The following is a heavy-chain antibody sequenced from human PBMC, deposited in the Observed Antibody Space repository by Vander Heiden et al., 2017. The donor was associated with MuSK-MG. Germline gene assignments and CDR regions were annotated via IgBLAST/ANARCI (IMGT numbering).Heavy chain of an antibody. V-gene: IGHV4-59*08. CDR3: ARHARSGYSSSWYDY. CDR2: IYYSGST. D-gene: IGHD6-13*01. CDR1: GGPISSYY. Sequence: QVQLQESGPGLVKPSETLSLTCTVSGGPISSYYWSWIRQPPGKGLEWIGYIYYSGSTNYNPSLKSRVTISVDTSKNQFSLKLSSVTAADTAVYYCARHARSGYSSSWYDYWGHGTLVSVSS. J-gene: IGHJ4*01.